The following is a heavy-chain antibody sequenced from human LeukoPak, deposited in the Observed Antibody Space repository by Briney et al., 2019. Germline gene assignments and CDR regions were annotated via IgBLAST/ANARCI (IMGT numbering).Heavy chain of an antibody. Sequence: GESLQISCQGSGSSFTSYWIGWVRQLPGKGLEGMGIIYPGDSDTRDSPSFQGQVTISADKSISTPYLQWSSLKASDTAMYYCARTTMATVVTPSPRAFDIWGQGTMVTVSS. D-gene: IGHD4-23*01. J-gene: IGHJ3*02. CDR2: IYPGDSDT. V-gene: IGHV5-51*01. CDR3: ARTTMATVVTPSPRAFDI. CDR1: GSSFTSYW.